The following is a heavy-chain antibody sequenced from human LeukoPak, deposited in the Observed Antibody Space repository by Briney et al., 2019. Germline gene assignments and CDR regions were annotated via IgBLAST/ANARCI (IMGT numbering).Heavy chain of an antibody. CDR3: ARDGKQWLGTYYYYGMDV. V-gene: IGHV1-18*01. CDR1: GYTFTSYG. D-gene: IGHD6-19*01. J-gene: IGHJ6*02. CDR2: ISAYNGNT. Sequence: ASVKVSCKASGYTFTSYGISWVRQAPGQGLEWMGWISAYNGNTNYAQKLQGRVTMTTDTSTSTAYMELRSLRSDDTAVYYCARDGKQWLGTYYYYGMDVWGQGTTVTVSS.